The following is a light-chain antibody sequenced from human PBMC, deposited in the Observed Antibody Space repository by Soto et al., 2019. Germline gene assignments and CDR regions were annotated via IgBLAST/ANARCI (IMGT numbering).Light chain of an antibody. V-gene: IGKV1-39*01. CDR2: GAS. Sequence: IQVAQAPSFLVGSCGSKSNITCRGSPGRNRNLHWYQQRPGKAPKLLISGASSLQSGVPSRFSGSGSGTDFTLTISSLQPEDFATYYCQQSLITQYSFGQGTKLEIK. CDR1: PGRNRN. CDR3: QQSLITQYS. J-gene: IGKJ2*03.